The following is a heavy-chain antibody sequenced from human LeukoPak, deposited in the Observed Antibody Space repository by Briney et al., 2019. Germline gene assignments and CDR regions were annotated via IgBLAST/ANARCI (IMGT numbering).Heavy chain of an antibody. CDR2: INHRGST. D-gene: IGHD4-11*01. Sequence: PSETLSLTCAVYGGSFSGYYWSWIRQPPGKGLEWIGEINHRGSTNYNPSLKSRVTISVDTSKNQFSLKLSSVTAADTAVYYCARPTGRGTRPAAFDIWGQGTMVTVSS. CDR1: GGSFSGYY. V-gene: IGHV4-34*01. CDR3: ARPTGRGTRPAAFDI. J-gene: IGHJ3*02.